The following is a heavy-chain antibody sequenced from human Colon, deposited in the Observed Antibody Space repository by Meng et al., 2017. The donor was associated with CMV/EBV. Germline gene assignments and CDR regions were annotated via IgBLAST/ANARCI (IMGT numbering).Heavy chain of an antibody. CDR2: ISGSGSST. CDR3: AKDGRYCSSASCYIPPGYFYAMDI. CDR1: GFTFPSSA. V-gene: IGHV3-23*01. Sequence: GESLKISCAASGFTFPSSAMTWVRQAPGKGLEWVSFISGSGSSTDYADSVKGRFTISRDNSKNMLHLQMNNLRAEDTAIYYCAKDGRYCSSASCYIPPGYFYAMDIWGQGTTVTVSS. J-gene: IGHJ6*02. D-gene: IGHD2-2*01.